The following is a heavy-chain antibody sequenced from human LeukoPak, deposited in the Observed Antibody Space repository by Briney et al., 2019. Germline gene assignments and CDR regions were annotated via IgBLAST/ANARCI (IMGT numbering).Heavy chain of an antibody. CDR1: RPSFTAYY. V-gene: IGHV4-34*01. Sequence: PSETLSLTCAVYRPSFTAYYWTWFRQPPGKGLEWIGEIHHGGITNYNPTLKSRVTISMDTPKNQFSLMLSSVTAADAAFYYFASLWFGDLTIDSWGQGTLVTVSS. J-gene: IGHJ4*02. CDR2: IHHGGIT. D-gene: IGHD3-10*01. CDR3: ASLWFGDLTIDS.